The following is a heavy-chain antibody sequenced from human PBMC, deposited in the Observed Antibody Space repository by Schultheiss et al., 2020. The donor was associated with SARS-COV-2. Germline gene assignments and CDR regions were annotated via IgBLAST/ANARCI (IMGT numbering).Heavy chain of an antibody. CDR1: GGSISSSGYY. D-gene: IGHD2/OR15-2a*01. V-gene: IGHV4-39*01. Sequence: SETLSLTCTVSGGSISSSGYYWSWIRQPPGKGLEWIGSIYHSGSTYYNPSLKSRVTISVDTSKNQFSLKLSSVTAADTAVYYCARQQYDFLDYWGRGTLVTVSS. J-gene: IGHJ4*02. CDR3: ARQQYDFLDY. CDR2: IYHSGST.